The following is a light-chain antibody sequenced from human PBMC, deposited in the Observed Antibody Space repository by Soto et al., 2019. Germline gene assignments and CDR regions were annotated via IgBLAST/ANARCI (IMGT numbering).Light chain of an antibody. Sequence: DIQMTQSPSSLSASVVDSVTITFRASQIIVTYLNWYLQKPGRAPKLLIYKAISLESGGPARFSGSGSGTEFTLTISGLQPDDFASYYCQQYNTYFSLSFGGGTKVDIK. V-gene: IGKV1-5*03. J-gene: IGKJ4*01. CDR1: QIIVTY. CDR2: KAI. CDR3: QQYNTYFSLS.